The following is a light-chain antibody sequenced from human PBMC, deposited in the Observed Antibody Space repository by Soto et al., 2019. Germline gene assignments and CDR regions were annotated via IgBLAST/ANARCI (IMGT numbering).Light chain of an antibody. J-gene: IGLJ1*01. CDR3: PSYARRLSAYV. CDR1: SSNIGAGYD. Sequence: QSVLAQPPSVSVAPGRKVTISCTGSSSNIGAGYDLHWYQQLPGTAPKLLLYGNSNRPSGVPDRFSGSKSGTSASMAITGLQAEDEAAYYWPSYARRLSAYVLGNGTKVTV. V-gene: IGLV1-40*01. CDR2: GNS.